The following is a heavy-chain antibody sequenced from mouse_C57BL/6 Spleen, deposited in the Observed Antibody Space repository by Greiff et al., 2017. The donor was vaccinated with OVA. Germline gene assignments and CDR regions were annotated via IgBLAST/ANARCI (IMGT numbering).Heavy chain of an antibody. CDR1: GFTFSDYG. CDR3: ADGGYAMDY. Sequence: EVHLVESGGGLVKPGGSLKLSCAASGFTFSDYGMHWVRQAPEKGLEWVAYISRGSSTIYYADTVKGRFTISRDNAKNTLFLQMTSLRSEDAAMYYCADGGYAMDYWGQGTSVTVSS. D-gene: IGHD2-3*01. V-gene: IGHV5-17*01. CDR2: ISRGSSTI. J-gene: IGHJ4*01.